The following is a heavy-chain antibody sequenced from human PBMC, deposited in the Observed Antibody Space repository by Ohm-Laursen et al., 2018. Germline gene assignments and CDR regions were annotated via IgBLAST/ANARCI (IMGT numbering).Heavy chain of an antibody. V-gene: IGHV1-46*01. Sequence: ASVKASCKASGYTFTSYYMHWVRQAPGQGLEWMGIINPSGGSTSYAQKFQGRVTMTRDTSTSTVYMELSSLRSEDTAVYYCARVISSPLTGMDVWGQGTTVTVSS. J-gene: IGHJ6*02. D-gene: IGHD3-3*02. CDR1: GYTFTSYY. CDR3: ARVISSPLTGMDV. CDR2: INPSGGST.